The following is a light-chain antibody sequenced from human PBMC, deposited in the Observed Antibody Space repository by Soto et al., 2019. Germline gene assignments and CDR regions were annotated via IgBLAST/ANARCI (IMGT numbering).Light chain of an antibody. CDR3: QQRSIWPT. CDR2: DAS. Sequence: EIVWTQSPATLSFSPGDRASLSCRASQSVSSYLAWYQQKPGQAPRLLIYDASNRATGIPARFSGSGSGTDFTLTISSLEPEDFAVYYCQQRSIWPTFGGGTKVEIK. CDR1: QSVSSY. J-gene: IGKJ4*01. V-gene: IGKV3-11*01.